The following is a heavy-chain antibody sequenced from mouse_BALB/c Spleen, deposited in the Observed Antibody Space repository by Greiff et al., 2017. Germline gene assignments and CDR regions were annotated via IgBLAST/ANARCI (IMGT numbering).Heavy chain of an antibody. J-gene: IGHJ4*01. CDR1: GFTFSSFG. V-gene: IGHV5-17*02. Sequence: EVMLVESGGGLVQPGGSRKLSCAASGFTFSSFGMHWVRQAPEKGLEWVAYISSGSSTIYYADTVKGRFTISRDNPKNTLFLQMTSLRSEDTAMYYCALTTYYYAMDYWGQGTSVTVSS. CDR3: ALTTYYYAMDY. CDR2: ISSGSSTI. D-gene: IGHD2-1*01.